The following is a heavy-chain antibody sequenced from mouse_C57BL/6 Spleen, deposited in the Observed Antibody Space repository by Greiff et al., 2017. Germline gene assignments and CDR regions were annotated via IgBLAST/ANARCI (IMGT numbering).Heavy chain of an antibody. CDR3: ARVYYGYDGYFDV. D-gene: IGHD2-2*01. CDR1: GYTFTSYW. V-gene: IGHV1-52*01. Sequence: QVQLQQPGAELVRPGSSVKLSCKASGYTFTSYWMHWVKQRPIQGLAWIGNIDPSDSETHYNQKFKDKATLTVDKSSSTAYMQLSSLTSEGSAVYDCARVYYGYDGYFDVWGTGTTVTVAS. J-gene: IGHJ1*03. CDR2: IDPSDSET.